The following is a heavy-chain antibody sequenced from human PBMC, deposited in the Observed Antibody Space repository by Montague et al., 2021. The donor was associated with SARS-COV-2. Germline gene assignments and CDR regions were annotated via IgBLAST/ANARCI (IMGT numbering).Heavy chain of an antibody. CDR1: GFTFSSYA. CDR3: ASEILGAFDI. V-gene: IGHV3-30-3*01. CDR2: ISYDGSNK. Sequence: SLRLSCAASGFTFSSYAMHLFRQAPVKGLEWVAVISYDGSNKYYSDSVKGRFTISRDNSKNTLYLQMNSLRAEDTAVYYCASEILGAFDIWGQGTMVTVTS. D-gene: IGHD2/OR15-2a*01. J-gene: IGHJ3*02.